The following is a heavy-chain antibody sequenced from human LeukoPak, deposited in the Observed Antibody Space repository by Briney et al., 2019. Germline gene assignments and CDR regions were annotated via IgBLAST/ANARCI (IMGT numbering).Heavy chain of an antibody. CDR1: GFTFSNAW. Sequence: GGSLRLSCAASGFTFSNAWMSWVRQAPGKGLERVGRIKSKTDGGTTDYAAPVKGRFTISRDDSKNTLYLQMNSLKPEDTAVYYCARPPFPLDYYGSGSLHYWGQGTLVTVSS. D-gene: IGHD3-10*01. CDR3: ARPPFPLDYYGSGSLHY. V-gene: IGHV3-15*01. J-gene: IGHJ4*02. CDR2: IKSKTDGGTT.